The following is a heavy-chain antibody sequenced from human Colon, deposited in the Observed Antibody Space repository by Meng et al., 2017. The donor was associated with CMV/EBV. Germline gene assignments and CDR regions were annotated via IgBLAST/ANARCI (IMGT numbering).Heavy chain of an antibody. D-gene: IGHD3-3*01. CDR3: ARERYDFWSGYKEDYYYGMDV. J-gene: IGHJ6*02. CDR2: ISYDGSNK. CDR1: GFTFSSYG. Sequence: GGSLRLSCAASGFTFSSYGMNWVRQAPGKGLEWVAVISYDGSNKYYADSVKGRFTISRDNSKNTLYLQMNSLRAEDTAVYYCARERYDFWSGYKEDYYYGMDVWGQGTTVTVSS. V-gene: IGHV3-30*19.